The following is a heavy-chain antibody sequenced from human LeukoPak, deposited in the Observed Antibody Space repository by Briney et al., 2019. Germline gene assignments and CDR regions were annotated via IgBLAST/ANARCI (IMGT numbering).Heavy chain of an antibody. J-gene: IGHJ4*02. Sequence: GGSLRLSCTASGFPFSDYAMSWFRQAPGKGLEWVSVIYSGGSTYYTDSVKGRFTISRDNSKNTLYLQMNSLRAEDTAVYYCARGGVVGATEYFDYWGQGTLVTVSS. CDR1: GFPFSDYA. CDR2: IYSGGST. D-gene: IGHD1-26*01. CDR3: ARGGVVGATEYFDY. V-gene: IGHV3-66*01.